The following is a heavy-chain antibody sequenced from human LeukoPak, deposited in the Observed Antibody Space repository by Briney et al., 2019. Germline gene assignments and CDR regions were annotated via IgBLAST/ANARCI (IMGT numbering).Heavy chain of an antibody. CDR3: ARGRFFHDYSNYGRSSGIDY. Sequence: KPSETLSLTCTVSGGSISSYYWSWIRQPPGKGLEWIGYIYYSGSTNYNPSLKSRVTISVDTSKNQFSLKLSSVTAADTAVYYCARGRFFHDYSNYGRSSGIDYWGQGTLVTVSS. CDR2: IYYSGST. D-gene: IGHD4-4*01. CDR1: GGSISSYY. V-gene: IGHV4-59*08. J-gene: IGHJ4*02.